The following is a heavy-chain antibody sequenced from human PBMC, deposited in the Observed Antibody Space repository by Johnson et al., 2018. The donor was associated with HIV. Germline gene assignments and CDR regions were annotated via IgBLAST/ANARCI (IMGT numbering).Heavy chain of an antibody. Sequence: VQLVESGGGLVQPGGSLRLSCAASGFTFSTYWMSWVRQAPGKGLEWVASIKQDGSEKYYVDSVKGRFTISRDNAKNSLYLQMNSLRAEDTALYYCARGGSMWGRLVLGEKGGAFDIWGQGTMVTVSS. CDR3: ARGGSMWGRLVLGEKGGAFDI. CDR2: IKQDGSEK. CDR1: GFTFSTYW. J-gene: IGHJ3*02. D-gene: IGHD3-16*01. V-gene: IGHV3-7*01.